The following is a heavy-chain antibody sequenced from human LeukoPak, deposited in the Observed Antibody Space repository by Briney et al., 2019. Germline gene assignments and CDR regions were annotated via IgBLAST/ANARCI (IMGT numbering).Heavy chain of an antibody. Sequence: GGSLRLSCAASGLTFSAYGMHWARQAPGKGLEWVAVIWSDGTNKYYAESVRGRFTISRDNSKNTLYLQMNTLIIEDTAVYYCASAAGAFDNWGQGTMITVSS. CDR1: GLTFSAYG. V-gene: IGHV3-33*01. CDR2: IWSDGTNK. CDR3: ASAAGAFDN. D-gene: IGHD6-13*01. J-gene: IGHJ3*02.